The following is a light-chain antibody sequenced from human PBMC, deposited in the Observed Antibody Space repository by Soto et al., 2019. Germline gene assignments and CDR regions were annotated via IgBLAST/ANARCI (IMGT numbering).Light chain of an antibody. V-gene: IGKV3-15*01. Sequence: ILMTQSPATLSVSPGERATLSCRASQSVSNNLAWYQQKPGQAPRLLIYDASTRATGIPARFSGSGSGTEFTLTSSGLHTEDFAVYYFQQYNNWPPWTFGQGTKVEIK. CDR1: QSVSNN. J-gene: IGKJ1*01. CDR2: DAS. CDR3: QQYNNWPPWT.